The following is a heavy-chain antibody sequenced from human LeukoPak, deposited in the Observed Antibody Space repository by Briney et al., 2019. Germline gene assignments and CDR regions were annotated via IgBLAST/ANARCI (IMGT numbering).Heavy chain of an antibody. D-gene: IGHD1-1*01. Sequence: SETLSLTCIVSGGSISSYYWSWIRQPPGKGLEWIGYIYYSGSTNYNPSLKSRVTISVDTSKNQFSLKLSSVTAADTAVYYCARSTTLLKKYYFDYWGQGTLVIVSS. CDR2: IYYSGST. CDR1: GGSISSYY. J-gene: IGHJ4*02. CDR3: ARSTTLLKKYYFDY. V-gene: IGHV4-59*01.